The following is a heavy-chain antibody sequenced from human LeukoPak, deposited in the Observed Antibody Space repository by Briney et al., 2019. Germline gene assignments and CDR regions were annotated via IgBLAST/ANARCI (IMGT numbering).Heavy chain of an antibody. J-gene: IGHJ4*02. D-gene: IGHD2-15*01. CDR2: ICGGGDTT. V-gene: IGHV3-23*01. CDR1: GFTFSIYA. CDR3: AKGRGGSCYSGLDS. Sequence: GGSLRLSCAASGFTFSIYAMSWVRLAPGKGLEWVSSICGGGDTTYYVDSVKGRFTISRDTSKNTLYLQMDGLRAEDMATYYCAKGRGGSCYSGLDSWGQGTLVTVSS.